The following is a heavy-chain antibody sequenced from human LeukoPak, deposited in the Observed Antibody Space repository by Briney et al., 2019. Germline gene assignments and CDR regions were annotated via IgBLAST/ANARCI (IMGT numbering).Heavy chain of an antibody. Sequence: GGSLRLSCVASGFTFSSYWMHWVRQAPGKGLVWVSLINTDGSSIIYADSVKGRFTISRDNSKNTLYLQMNRLRAEDTAVYYCARNTVLRYFDWLPSITGTIHLFDYWGQGTLVTVSS. CDR3: ARNTVLRYFDWLPSITGTIHLFDY. CDR1: GFTFSSYW. D-gene: IGHD3-9*01. CDR2: INTDGSSI. J-gene: IGHJ4*02. V-gene: IGHV3-74*01.